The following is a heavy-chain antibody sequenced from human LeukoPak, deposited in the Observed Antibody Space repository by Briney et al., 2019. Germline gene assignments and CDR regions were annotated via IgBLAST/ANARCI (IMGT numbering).Heavy chain of an antibody. CDR1: GFTFSSYS. J-gene: IGHJ6*03. D-gene: IGHD3-10*01. CDR2: ISSSSSTI. Sequence: GGSLRLSCAASGFTFSSYSMNWVRQAPGKGLEWVSYISSSSSTIYYADSVKGQFTISRDNAKNSLYLQMNSLRAEDTAVYYCAREGSDYYYMDVWGKGTTVTVSS. V-gene: IGHV3-48*01. CDR3: AREGSDYYYMDV.